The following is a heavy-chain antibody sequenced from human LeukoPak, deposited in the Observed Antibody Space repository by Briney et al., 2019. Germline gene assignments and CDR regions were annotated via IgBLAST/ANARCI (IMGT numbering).Heavy chain of an antibody. D-gene: IGHD3-10*01. CDR2: IYYSGST. V-gene: IGHV4-59*01. J-gene: IGHJ4*02. CDR1: GGSISSYY. Sequence: PSETLSLTCTVSGGSISSYYWSWIRQPPGKGLEWIGYIYYSGSTNYNPSLKSRVTISVDTSKNQFSLKLSSVTAADTAVYYCARGDAMVLVLDYWGQGTLVTVSS. CDR3: ARGDAMVLVLDY.